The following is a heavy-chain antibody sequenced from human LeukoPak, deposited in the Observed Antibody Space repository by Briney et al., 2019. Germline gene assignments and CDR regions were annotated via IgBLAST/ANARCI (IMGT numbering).Heavy chain of an antibody. CDR3: ARNDGPVIAAASMDV. CDR1: GYTFTSYG. J-gene: IGHJ6*03. CDR2: ISAYNGNT. D-gene: IGHD6-13*01. Sequence: GASVKVSCKASGYTFTSYGISWVRQAPGQGLEWMGWISAYNGNTNYAQKLQGRVTMTTDTSTSTAYMELRSLRSDDTAVYYCARNDGPVIAAASMDVWGKGTTVTVSS. V-gene: IGHV1-18*01.